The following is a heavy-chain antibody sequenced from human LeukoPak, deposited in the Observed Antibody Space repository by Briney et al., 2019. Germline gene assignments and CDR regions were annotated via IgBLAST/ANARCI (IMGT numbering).Heavy chain of an antibody. J-gene: IGHJ4*02. CDR2: IYYSGST. CDR1: GGSISNSYYY. CDR3: ARDRPGGDTIDY. D-gene: IGHD2-21*02. V-gene: IGHV4-39*07. Sequence: SETLSLTCTVSGGSISNSYYYWGWIRQPPGKGLEWIGSIYYSGSTYYNPSLKSRVTISVDTSKNQFSRKLSSVTAADTAVYYCARDRPGGDTIDYWGQGTLVTVSS.